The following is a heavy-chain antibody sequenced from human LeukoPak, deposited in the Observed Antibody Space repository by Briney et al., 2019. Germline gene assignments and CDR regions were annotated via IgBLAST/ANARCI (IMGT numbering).Heavy chain of an antibody. J-gene: IGHJ4*02. Sequence: SETLSLTCTISGGSINNNNYHWGWIRQPPGKGLEWIGSIFHSGTTYYSPSLKSRLTISVDTSKNQFSLKLSSVTAADTAVYYCARVLRWFGELSFDYWGQGTLVTVSS. CDR1: GGSINNNNYH. D-gene: IGHD3-10*01. CDR3: ARVLRWFGELSFDY. V-gene: IGHV4-39*01. CDR2: IFHSGTT.